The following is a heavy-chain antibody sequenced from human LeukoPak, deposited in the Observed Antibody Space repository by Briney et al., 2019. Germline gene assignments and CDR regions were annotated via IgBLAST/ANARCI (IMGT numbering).Heavy chain of an antibody. CDR1: GFTVSSYA. CDR2: ISGSGGST. CDR3: AKPMAAAGIFDY. V-gene: IGHV3-23*01. J-gene: IGHJ4*02. D-gene: IGHD6-13*01. Sequence: GRSLRLSCAASGFTVSSYAMSWVRQAPGKGLEWVSAISGSGGSTYYADSVKGRFTISRDNSKNTLYLQMNSLRAEDTAVYYCAKPMAAAGIFDYWGQGTLVTVSP.